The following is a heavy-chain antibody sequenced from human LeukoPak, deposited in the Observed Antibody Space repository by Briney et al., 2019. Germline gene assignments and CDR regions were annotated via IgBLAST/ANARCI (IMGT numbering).Heavy chain of an antibody. D-gene: IGHD3-10*01. CDR2: ISSSSSTI. CDR1: GFTFSSYC. V-gene: IGHV3-48*01. CDR3: ARSYGSAPPDY. J-gene: IGHJ4*02. Sequence: GGSLRLSCAASGFTFSSYCMNWVRQAPGKWLEWVSYISSSSSTIYYADSVKGRFTISRDNAKNSLYLQMNSLRAEDTAVYYCARSYGSAPPDYWGQGTLVTVSS.